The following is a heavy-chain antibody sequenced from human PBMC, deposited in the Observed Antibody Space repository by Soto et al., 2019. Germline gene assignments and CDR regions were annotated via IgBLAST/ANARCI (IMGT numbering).Heavy chain of an antibody. CDR2: ISSSSTYI. Sequence: EVQLVESGGGLVRPGGSLRLSCAASGFTFSSYSLSWVRQAPGKGLEWVSYISSSSTYIYYADSVKGRFTISRDSAKNTLYLQMNSLRDEDTALYYCARDHYTRSGSPDYWGQGTLDTVSS. CDR1: GFTFSSYS. V-gene: IGHV3-48*02. J-gene: IGHJ4*02. D-gene: IGHD3-22*01. CDR3: ARDHYTRSGSPDY.